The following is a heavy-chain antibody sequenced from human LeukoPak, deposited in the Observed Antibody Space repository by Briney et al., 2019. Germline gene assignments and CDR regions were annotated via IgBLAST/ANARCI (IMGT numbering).Heavy chain of an antibody. CDR2: ISYE. J-gene: IGHJ4*02. CDR3: ARGQGYSSGWEPWVS. CDR1: GFTFSSYA. V-gene: IGHV3-30*04. Sequence: HPGGSLRLSCAASGFTFSSYAMHWVRQAPGKGLEWVAVISYEYYADSVKGRFTISRDNSKNTLYLQMNSLRAEDTAVYYCARGQGYSSGWEPWVSWGQGTLVTVSS. D-gene: IGHD6-19*01.